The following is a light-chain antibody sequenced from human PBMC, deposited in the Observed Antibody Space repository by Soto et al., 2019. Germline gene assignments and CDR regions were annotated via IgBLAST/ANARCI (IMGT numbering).Light chain of an antibody. CDR3: QQYGSSDPWT. Sequence: EIVLTQSPGTLSLSPGERATLSCRASQSISSSYLAWCQQKPGQAPRLVIYGASSRATGIPDRFSGSGSGTDFTLTINSLEPEDFAVYYCQQYGSSDPWTFGQGTKVEIK. CDR2: GAS. J-gene: IGKJ1*01. CDR1: QSISSSY. V-gene: IGKV3-20*01.